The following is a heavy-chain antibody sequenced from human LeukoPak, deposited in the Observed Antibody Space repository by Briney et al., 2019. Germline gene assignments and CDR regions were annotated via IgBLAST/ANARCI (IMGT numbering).Heavy chain of an antibody. V-gene: IGHV1-2*02. J-gene: IGHJ5*02. D-gene: IGHD3-10*01. Sequence: SVKLSCKASGSTFTGYYMHRVRQAPGQGLEWMGWINPNSGGTNYAQKIQGRVTMTRDTSISTAYMELSRLRSDDTAVYYCARERGPYGSGSYFVTNWFDPWGQGTLVTVSS. CDR1: GSTFTGYY. CDR2: INPNSGGT. CDR3: ARERGPYGSGSYFVTNWFDP.